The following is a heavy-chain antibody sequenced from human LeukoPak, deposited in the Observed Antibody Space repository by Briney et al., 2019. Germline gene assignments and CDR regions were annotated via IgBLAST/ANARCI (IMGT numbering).Heavy chain of an antibody. V-gene: IGHV3-21*01. D-gene: IGHD3-3*01. Sequence: GGSLRLSCAASGFTFSSYSMNWVRQAPGKGLEWVSSISSSSSYIYYADSVKGRFTISRDNAKNSLYLQMNSLRAEDTAVYYCVRDLDQNDFWSGYWPDAADSWGQGTMVFVSS. CDR3: VRDLDQNDFWSGYWPDAADS. J-gene: IGHJ3*02. CDR2: ISSSSSYI. CDR1: GFTFSSYS.